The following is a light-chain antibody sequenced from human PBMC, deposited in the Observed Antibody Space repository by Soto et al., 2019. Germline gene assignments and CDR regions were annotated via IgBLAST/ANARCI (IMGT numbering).Light chain of an antibody. V-gene: IGLV2-23*02. J-gene: IGLJ1*01. CDR1: GNAVSYQL. Sequence: QSALTQPASVSGSPGQSITISCSGNAVSYQLVSWYQQQPGKAPKLILYNVTRRPSGVSNRFSGFKSGTTASLKITGLQAEDVADYYCCSFVGVTNDVFGNGTKVTVL. CDR3: CSFVGVTNDV. CDR2: NVT.